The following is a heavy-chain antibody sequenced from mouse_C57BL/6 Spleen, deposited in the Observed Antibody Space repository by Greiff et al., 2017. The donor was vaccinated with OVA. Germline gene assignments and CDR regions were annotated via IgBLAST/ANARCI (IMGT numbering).Heavy chain of an antibody. CDR2: ISSGSSTI. CDR1: GFTFSDYG. D-gene: IGHD2-3*01. CDR3: ARGPYDGYSGFAY. J-gene: IGHJ3*01. Sequence: EVQLVESGGGLVKPGGSLKLSCAASGFTFSDYGMHWVRQAPEKGLEWVAYISSGSSTIYYADTVKGRFTISRDNAKNTLFLQMTSLRSEDTAMYYCARGPYDGYSGFAYWGQGTLVTVSA. V-gene: IGHV5-17*01.